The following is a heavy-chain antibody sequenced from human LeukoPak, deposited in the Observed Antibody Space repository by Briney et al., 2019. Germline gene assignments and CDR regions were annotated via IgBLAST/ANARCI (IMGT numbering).Heavy chain of an antibody. J-gene: IGHJ4*02. CDR2: ISGSGGRT. CDR3: AKDRGVERGATDY. D-gene: IGHD1-26*01. CDR1: GFIFSSYA. V-gene: IGHV3-23*01. Sequence: PGGSLRLSCAASGFIFSSYAMSWVRQAPGKGLEWVSGISGSGGRTYYADSVKGRFTISRDNSKNTLSLQVNSLRVEDTAVYYCAKDRGVERGATDYWGQGTLVTVSS.